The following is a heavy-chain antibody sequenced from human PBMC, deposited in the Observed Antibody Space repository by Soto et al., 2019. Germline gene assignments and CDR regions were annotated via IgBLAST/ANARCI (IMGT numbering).Heavy chain of an antibody. D-gene: IGHD3-3*01. CDR2: ISAYNGNT. CDR3: ARDLRITIFGVVPPCGY. Sequence: GASVKVSCKASGYTFTSYGISWVRQAPGQGLEWMGWISAYNGNTNYAQKLQGRVTMTTDTSTSTAYMELRSLRSDDTAVYYCARDLRITIFGVVPPCGYWGQGTLVTVSS. CDR1: GYTFTSYG. V-gene: IGHV1-18*01. J-gene: IGHJ4*02.